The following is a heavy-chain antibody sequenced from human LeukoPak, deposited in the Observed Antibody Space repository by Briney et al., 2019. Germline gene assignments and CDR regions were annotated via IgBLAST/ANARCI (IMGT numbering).Heavy chain of an antibody. CDR3: ARGVTIFGVVHPYYFDY. CDR2: ISAYNGNT. D-gene: IGHD3-3*01. Sequence: GASVKVSCKASGYTFTSYGISWVRQAPGQGLEWMGWISAYNGNTNYAQKLQGRVTMTTDTSTSTAYMELRSLRSDDTAVYYCARGVTIFGVVHPYYFDYWGQGTLVTVSS. V-gene: IGHV1-18*01. J-gene: IGHJ4*02. CDR1: GYTFTSYG.